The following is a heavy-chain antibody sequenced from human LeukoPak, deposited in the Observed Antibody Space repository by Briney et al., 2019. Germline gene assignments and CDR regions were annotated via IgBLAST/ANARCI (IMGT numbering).Heavy chain of an antibody. Sequence: GESLKISCKGSGYTYTNYWIIWVGQMPGKDLEWMGRIDPSDSPTNYSPSFQGHVTISADKSISTAYLQWSSLKASDTAVYYCVRPGPSGSYAYWGPGTLVIVSS. CDR3: VRPGPSGSYAY. CDR2: IDPSDSPT. J-gene: IGHJ4*02. CDR1: GYTYTNYW. V-gene: IGHV5-10-1*01. D-gene: IGHD1-26*01.